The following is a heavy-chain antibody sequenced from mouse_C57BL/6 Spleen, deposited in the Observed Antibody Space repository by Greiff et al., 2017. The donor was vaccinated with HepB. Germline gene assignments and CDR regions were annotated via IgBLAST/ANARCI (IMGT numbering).Heavy chain of an antibody. D-gene: IGHD3-1*01. V-gene: IGHV1-82*01. J-gene: IGHJ1*03. Sequence: QVQLKESGPELVKPGASVKISCKASGYAFSSSWMNWVKQRPGKGLEWIGRIYPGDGDTNYNGKFKGKATLTADKSSSTAYMQLSSLTSEDSAVYFCARSGDISYFDVWGTGTTVTVSS. CDR2: IYPGDGDT. CDR1: GYAFSSSW. CDR3: ARSGDISYFDV.